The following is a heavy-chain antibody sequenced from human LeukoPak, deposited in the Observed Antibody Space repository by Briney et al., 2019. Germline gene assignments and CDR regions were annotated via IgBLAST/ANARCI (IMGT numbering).Heavy chain of an antibody. CDR1: GGTFSSYA. J-gene: IGHJ4*02. CDR2: IIPIFGTA. V-gene: IGHV1-69*13. Sequence: SVKVSCKASGGTFSSYAISWVRQAPGQGLEWMGGIIPIFGTANYAQKFQGRVTITADESTSTAYMELSSLRSEDTAVYYCATWDLVVPAAFDYWGQGTLVTVSS. CDR3: ATWDLVVPAAFDY. D-gene: IGHD2-2*01.